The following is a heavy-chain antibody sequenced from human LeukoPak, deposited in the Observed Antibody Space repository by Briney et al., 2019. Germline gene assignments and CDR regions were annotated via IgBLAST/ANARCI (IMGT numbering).Heavy chain of an antibody. CDR2: ISSGGTTM. CDR1: GFSFSGYE. V-gene: IGHV3-48*03. J-gene: IGHJ4*02. Sequence: GGSLRLSCAASGFSFSGYEMNWVRQAPGMGLEWVSYISSGGTTMSYTDSVKGRFTISGDNAKNSLYLQFNSLRAEDTAVYYCARGSVVAATLDYWGQGTLVTVSS. D-gene: IGHD2-15*01. CDR3: ARGSVVAATLDY.